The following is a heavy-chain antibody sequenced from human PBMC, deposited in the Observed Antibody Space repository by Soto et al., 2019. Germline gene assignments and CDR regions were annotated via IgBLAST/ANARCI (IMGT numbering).Heavy chain of an antibody. D-gene: IGHD3-16*01. CDR3: ATPLGGDAFDI. J-gene: IGHJ3*02. CDR2: IYPGDSDT. V-gene: IGHV5-51*01. Sequence: RVAVKISSTGSGYSFTRYWSGWVRQMPGKGLEWMGIIYPGDSDTRYSPSFQGQVTISADKSISTAYLQWSSLKASDTAMYYCATPLGGDAFDIWGQGTMVTVSS. CDR1: GYSFTRYW.